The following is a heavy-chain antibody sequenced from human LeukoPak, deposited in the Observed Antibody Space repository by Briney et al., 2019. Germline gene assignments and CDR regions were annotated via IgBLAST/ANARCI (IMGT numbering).Heavy chain of an antibody. CDR2: ISYDGSNK. J-gene: IGHJ4*02. D-gene: IGHD3-22*01. V-gene: IGHV3-30*18. CDR3: AKESYYYDSSGYFDY. Sequence: GGSLRLSCAASGFTLSSYGMHWVRQAPGKGMEWVAVISYDGSNKYYADSVKGRFTISGDNSKNTLYLQMNSLRAEDTAVYYCAKESYYYDSSGYFDYWGQGTLVTVSS. CDR1: GFTLSSYG.